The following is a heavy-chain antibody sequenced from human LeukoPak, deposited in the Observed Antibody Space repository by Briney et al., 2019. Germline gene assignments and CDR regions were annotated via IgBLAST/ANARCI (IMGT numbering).Heavy chain of an antibody. V-gene: IGHV3-23*01. J-gene: IGHJ4*02. CDR3: AKGWVSAAAGCFDY. CDR1: GFTFSSYA. CDR2: ISGSGGST. D-gene: IGHD6-13*01. Sequence: GASLRLSCAASGFTFSSYAMSWVRQAPGKGLEWVSAISGSGGSTYYADSAKGRFTISRDNSKNTLYLQMNSLRAEDTAVYYCAKGWVSAAAGCFDYWGQGTLVTASS.